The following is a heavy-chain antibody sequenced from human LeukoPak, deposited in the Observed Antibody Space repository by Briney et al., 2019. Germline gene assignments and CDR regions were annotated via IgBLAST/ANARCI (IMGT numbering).Heavy chain of an antibody. V-gene: IGHV4-59*01. CDR2: IYYSGST. J-gene: IGHJ5*02. CDR1: GGSISSYY. D-gene: IGHD2-2*01. Sequence: SETLSLTCTVSGGSISSYYWSWIRQPPGKGLEWIGYIYYSGSTNYNPSLKSRGTISVDTSKNQFSLKLSYVPAADTAVYYCARDLAQYCSSTSCHHRPYNWFDPWGQGTLVTVSS. CDR3: ARDLAQYCSSTSCHHRPYNWFDP.